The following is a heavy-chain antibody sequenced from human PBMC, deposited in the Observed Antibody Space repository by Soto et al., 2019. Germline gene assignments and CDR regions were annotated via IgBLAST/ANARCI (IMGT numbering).Heavy chain of an antibody. CDR3: TATPRNGMGV. J-gene: IGHJ6*02. V-gene: IGHV3-74*01. CDR2: VSNEGSK. CDR1: GFRVSDYW. Sequence: EVHLVESGGDLVQPGGSLRLACAGSGFRVSDYWMHWVRQAPGKGLVWVSRVSNEGSKEYADFVKGRFTLSKDNAKNTLYLEMDSLSVEDTAFYYCTATPRNGMGVWGQGTKVTVAS.